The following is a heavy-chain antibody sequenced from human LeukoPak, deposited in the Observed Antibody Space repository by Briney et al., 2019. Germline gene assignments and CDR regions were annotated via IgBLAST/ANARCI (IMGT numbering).Heavy chain of an antibody. CDR3: ARSNSGSYCKD. V-gene: IGHV4-59*08. CDR1: GGSISSYY. D-gene: IGHD1-26*01. J-gene: IGHJ4*02. CDR2: IYYSGST. Sequence: PSETLSLTCTVSGGSISSYYWSWIRQPPGKGLEWIGYIYYSGSTNYSPSLKSRVTISVDTSKNQFSLKLSSVTAADTAVYYCARSNSGSYCKDWGQGTLVTVSS.